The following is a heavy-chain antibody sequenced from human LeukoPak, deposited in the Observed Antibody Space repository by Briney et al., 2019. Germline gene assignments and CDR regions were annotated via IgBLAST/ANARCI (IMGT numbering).Heavy chain of an antibody. V-gene: IGHV4-38-2*01. CDR3: AKQGPTVVTHFDT. D-gene: IGHD4-23*01. Sequence: SETRSLTCAVSGYSISSGYYWGWIRQPPGKGLDWIASMYHSGSTYYNPSLKSRVTISVDTSKNQFSLRLSSVTAADTAVYYCAKQGPTVVTHFDTWGQGTLVTVSS. CDR1: GYSISSGYY. CDR2: MYHSGST. J-gene: IGHJ4*02.